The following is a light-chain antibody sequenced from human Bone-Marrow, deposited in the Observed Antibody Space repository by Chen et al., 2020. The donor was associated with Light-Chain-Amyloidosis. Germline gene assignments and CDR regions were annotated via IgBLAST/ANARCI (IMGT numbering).Light chain of an antibody. V-gene: IGLV3-21*02. CDR2: DDT. CDR3: QVWEGSSDEVV. Sequence: SYVLTQPPSVSVAPGQTATITCGGTGIGSLKVHWYQQKAGQAPVMVVYDDTDRPAGIPERFSGSESGNADTLTMTRVEAGDEADYYCQVWEGSSDEVVFGGGTRLTV. CDR1: GIGSLK. J-gene: IGLJ3*02.